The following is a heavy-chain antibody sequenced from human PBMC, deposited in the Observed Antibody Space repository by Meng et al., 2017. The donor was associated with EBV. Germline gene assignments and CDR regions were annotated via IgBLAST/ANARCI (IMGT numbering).Heavy chain of an antibody. CDR1: GFTVSSNY. D-gene: IGHD5-12*01. V-gene: IGHV3-53*01. J-gene: IGHJ4*02. Sequence: EVQVVESGGGFVQPGGSLRLSCAASGFTVSSNYMSWVRQAPGKGLEWVSVIYSGGSTYYADSVKGRFTISRDNSKNTLYLQMNSLRAEDTAVYYCAKHRLGPLDYWGQGTLVTVSS. CDR2: IYSGGST. CDR3: AKHRLGPLDY.